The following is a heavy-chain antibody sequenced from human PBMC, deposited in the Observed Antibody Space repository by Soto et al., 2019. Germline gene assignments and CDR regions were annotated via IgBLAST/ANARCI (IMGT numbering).Heavy chain of an antibody. V-gene: IGHV4-30-2*01. CDR1: GGSISSGGYS. Sequence: SETLSLTCAVSGGSISSGGYSWSWIRQPPGKGLEWIGYIYHSGSTYYNPSLKSRVTISVDRSKNQFSLKLSSVTAADTAVYYCAGGTRRYGMDVWGQGTTVTVSS. CDR2: IYHSGST. CDR3: AGGTRRYGMDV. J-gene: IGHJ6*02.